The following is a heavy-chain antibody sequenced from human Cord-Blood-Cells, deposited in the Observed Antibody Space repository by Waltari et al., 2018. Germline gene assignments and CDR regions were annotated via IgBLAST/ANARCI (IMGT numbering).Heavy chain of an antibody. CDR2: IKQDGSEK. CDR3: ARERMITFGGVIVNLNYYYGMDV. J-gene: IGHJ6*02. Sequence: MSWVRQAPGKALEWVANIKQDGSEKYYVDSVKGRFTISRDNAKNSLYLQMNSLRAEDTAVYYCARERMITFGGVIVNLNYYYGMDVWGQGTTVTVSS. D-gene: IGHD3-16*02. V-gene: IGHV3-7*01.